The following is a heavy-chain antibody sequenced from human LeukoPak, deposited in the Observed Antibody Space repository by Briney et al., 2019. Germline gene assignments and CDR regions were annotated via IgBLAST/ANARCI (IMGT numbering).Heavy chain of an antibody. V-gene: IGHV4-39*01. CDR3: ARLSGSYRGALAY. D-gene: IGHD1-26*01. J-gene: IGHJ4*02. CDR1: GDSISSSSYY. CDR2: IYYSGSN. Sequence: SETLSLTCTVSGDSISSSSYYWGWIRQPPGKGLERNGRIYYSGSNNYKPSLKSRVTRSVDTSKNQFSLKLSSVTAADTAVYYCARLSGSYRGALAYWGQGTLVTVSS.